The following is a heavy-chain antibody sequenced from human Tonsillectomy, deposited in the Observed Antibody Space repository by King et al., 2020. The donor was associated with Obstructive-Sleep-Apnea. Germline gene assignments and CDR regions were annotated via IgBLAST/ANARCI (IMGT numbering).Heavy chain of an antibody. CDR3: AHTPPPTATIYDYGMDV. V-gene: IGHV2-5*02. D-gene: IGHD5-12*01. CDR2: IYWDDDK. J-gene: IGHJ6*02. CDR1: GFSLRTSGVG. Sequence: ITLKESGPTLVKPTQTLTLTCTFSGFSLRTSGVGVGWIRQPPGKALEWLALIYWDDDKRYSPFLKSRLTITKDTSKNQVVLTMTNVDPVDTATYFCAHTPPPTATIYDYGMDVWGQGTTVTVSS.